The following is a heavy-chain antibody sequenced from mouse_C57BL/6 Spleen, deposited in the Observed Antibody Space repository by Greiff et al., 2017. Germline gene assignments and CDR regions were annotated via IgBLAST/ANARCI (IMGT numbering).Heavy chain of an antibody. Sequence: VQLQQSGPELVKPGASVKISCKASGYSFTGYYMHWVKQSSEKSLEWIGEINPSTGGTSYNQKFKGKATLTVDKSSSTAYMQLKSLTSEDSAVYYCARLDYTDYWGQGTTLTVSS. CDR2: INPSTGGT. J-gene: IGHJ2*01. D-gene: IGHD2-12*01. CDR3: ARLDYTDY. CDR1: GYSFTGYY. V-gene: IGHV1-43*01.